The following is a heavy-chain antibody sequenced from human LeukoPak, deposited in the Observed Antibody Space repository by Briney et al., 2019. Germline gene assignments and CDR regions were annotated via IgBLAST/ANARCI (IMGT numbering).Heavy chain of an antibody. CDR2: IIPIFGTV. CDR3: ARSSIIAAAGPYYFDY. V-gene: IGHV1-69*06. D-gene: IGHD6-13*01. Sequence: SVKVSCKASGYTFTSYGISWVRQAPGQGLEWMGGIIPIFGTVNYAQKFQGRVTITADKSTSTAYMELSSLRSEDTAVYYCARSSIIAAAGPYYFDYWGQGTLVTVSS. J-gene: IGHJ4*02. CDR1: GYTFTSYG.